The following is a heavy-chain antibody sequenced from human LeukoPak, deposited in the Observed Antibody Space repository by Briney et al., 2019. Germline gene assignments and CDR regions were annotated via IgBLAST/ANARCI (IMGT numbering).Heavy chain of an antibody. V-gene: IGHV1-18*01. J-gene: IGHJ4*02. Sequence: GASVKVSCKPSGYTFTSYGISWARQAPGQGLEWMGWISAYNGNTNYAQKLQGRVTMTTDTSTSTAYMELRRLRSDDTAVYYCARGVAARPFDYWGQGTLVTVPS. CDR1: GYTFTSYG. D-gene: IGHD6-6*01. CDR3: ARGVAARPFDY. CDR2: ISAYNGNT.